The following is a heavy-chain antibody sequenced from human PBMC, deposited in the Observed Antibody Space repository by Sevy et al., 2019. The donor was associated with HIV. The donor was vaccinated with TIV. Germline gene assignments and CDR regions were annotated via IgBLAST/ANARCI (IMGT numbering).Heavy chain of an antibody. J-gene: IGHJ4*02. CDR1: GFNFRNYS. D-gene: IGHD2-15*01. CDR3: ARPYCSGDDCYSELDY. V-gene: IGHV3-48*02. Sequence: GGSLRLCCAASGFNFRNYSMTWVRQAPGKGLDWVSDISSSSGTIHYADSVKDRFTISRDNAKNSLFLQMNSLRDEDTAIYYCARPYCSGDDCYSELDYWDQGILVTVSS. CDR2: ISSSSGTI.